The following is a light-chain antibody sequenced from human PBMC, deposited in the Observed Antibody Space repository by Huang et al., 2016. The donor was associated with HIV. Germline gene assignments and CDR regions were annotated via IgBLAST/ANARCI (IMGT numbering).Light chain of an antibody. CDR3: QQYYTTPFT. V-gene: IGKV4-1*01. CDR2: WAS. Sequence: DILMTQSPDSLAVSLGERATINCKSSRSVLYSSNNKNYLAWYQQKPGQPPKLLIHWASTRESGVPDRFSGSGSGTDFTLTSSSLQAEDVAVYYCQQYYTTPFTFGPGTKVDIK. CDR1: RSVLYSSNNKNY. J-gene: IGKJ3*01.